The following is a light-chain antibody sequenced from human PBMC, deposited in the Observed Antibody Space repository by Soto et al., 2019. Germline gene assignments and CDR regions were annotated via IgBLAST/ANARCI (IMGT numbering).Light chain of an antibody. CDR3: GTWDSSRSAVV. J-gene: IGLJ2*01. CDR2: DSN. V-gene: IGLV1-51*01. CDR1: SSNIGNNY. Sequence: QSVLTQPPSVSAAPGQKVTISCSCSSSNIGNNYVSWYQQLPGTAPKRLIYDSNKRPSGIPDRFSGSKSGTSATLGITGLQTWDEADYYCGTWDSSRSAVVFGGGTKLTFL.